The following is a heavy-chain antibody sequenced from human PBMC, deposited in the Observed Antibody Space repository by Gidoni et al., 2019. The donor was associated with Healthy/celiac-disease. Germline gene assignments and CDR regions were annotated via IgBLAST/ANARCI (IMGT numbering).Heavy chain of an antibody. J-gene: IGHJ3*02. CDR3: ARGLNYYGSGSYPDI. CDR2: IGTAGDT. CDR1: GFPFSSYD. Sequence: EVQLVESGGGLVQPGGSLRLSCAASGFPFSSYDMHWVGQATGKGLEWVSAIGTAGDTYYPGSVKGRFTISRENAKNSLYLQMNSLRAGDTAVYYCARGLNYYGSGSYPDIWGQGTMVTVSS. D-gene: IGHD3-10*01. V-gene: IGHV3-13*04.